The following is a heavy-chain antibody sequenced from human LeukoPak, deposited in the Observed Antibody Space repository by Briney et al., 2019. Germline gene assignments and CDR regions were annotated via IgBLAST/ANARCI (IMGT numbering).Heavy chain of an antibody. Sequence: SETLSLTCTASGGSISSGSYYWGWIRQPPGKGLEWIGSIYYSGDTYYNPSLKSRRVTISVDTSKNQFSLRLSSVTAADTAVYYCARHQWHYYYYMGVWGKGSTVTVSS. CDR3: ARHQWHYYYYMGV. J-gene: IGHJ6*03. D-gene: IGHD6-19*01. CDR2: IYYSGDT. V-gene: IGHV4-39*01. CDR1: GGSISSGSYY.